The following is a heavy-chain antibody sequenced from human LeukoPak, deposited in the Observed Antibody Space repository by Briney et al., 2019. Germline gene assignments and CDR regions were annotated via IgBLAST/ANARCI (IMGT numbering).Heavy chain of an antibody. D-gene: IGHD3-10*01. CDR2: IIPIFTTA. Sequence: SVKVSCKASGGTFNNYAISWVRQAPGQGLEWVGGIIPIFTTANYAQKFQGRVTITADKSTNTAYMELSNLRPEDTAVYYCARDGSGTYWAYYNWFDPWGQGTLVTVSS. CDR1: GGTFNNYA. V-gene: IGHV1-69*06. CDR3: ARDGSGTYWAYYNWFDP. J-gene: IGHJ5*02.